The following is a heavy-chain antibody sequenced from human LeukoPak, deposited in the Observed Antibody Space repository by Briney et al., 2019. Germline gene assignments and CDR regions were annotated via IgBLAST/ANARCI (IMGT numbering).Heavy chain of an antibody. CDR3: ARREYSSSSGGFFYYYYYMDV. Sequence: GSSVKVSCKASGGTFSSYAISWVRQAPGQGLEWMGGIIPIFGTANYAQKFQGRVTITADESTSTAYMELSSLRSEDTAVYYCARREYSSSSGGFFYYYYYMDVWGKGTTVTVSS. J-gene: IGHJ6*03. D-gene: IGHD6-6*01. CDR2: IIPIFGTA. CDR1: GGTFSSYA. V-gene: IGHV1-69*01.